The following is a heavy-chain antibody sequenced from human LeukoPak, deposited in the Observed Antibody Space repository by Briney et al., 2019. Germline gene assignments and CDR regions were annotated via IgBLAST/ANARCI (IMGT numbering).Heavy chain of an antibody. D-gene: IGHD1-7*01. Sequence: ASVKVSCKASGYTFIGYYMHWVRQAPGQGLEWMGWISAYNGNTNYAQKLQGRVTMTTDTSTSTAYMELRSLRSDDTAVYYCARGARRWNYPWSGYYFDYWGQGTLVTVSS. CDR1: GYTFIGYY. V-gene: IGHV1-18*04. CDR3: ARGARRWNYPWSGYYFDY. CDR2: ISAYNGNT. J-gene: IGHJ4*02.